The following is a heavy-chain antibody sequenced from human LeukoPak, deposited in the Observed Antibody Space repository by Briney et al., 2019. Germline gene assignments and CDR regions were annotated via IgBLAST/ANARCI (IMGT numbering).Heavy chain of an antibody. D-gene: IGHD2-15*01. CDR3: ARDRILEKEPTGDWVDP. CDR1: GYTFTGYY. CDR2: INPNSGGT. Sequence: ASVKVSCKASGYTFTGYYIHWVRQAPGQGLEWMGWINPNSGGTNYAQKFQGRVTMTRDTSISTAYMELSRLRSDDTAVYYCARDRILEKEPTGDWVDPWGQGTLVTVSS. V-gene: IGHV1-2*02. J-gene: IGHJ5*02.